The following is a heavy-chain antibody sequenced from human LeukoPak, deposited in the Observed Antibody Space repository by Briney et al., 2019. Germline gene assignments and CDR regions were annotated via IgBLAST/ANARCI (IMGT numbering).Heavy chain of an antibody. D-gene: IGHD3-3*01. CDR3: AKAKSGYPEY. J-gene: IGHJ4*02. CDR2: VYQTGST. Sequence: SSETLSLTCPVSGFSVSSVFYWGWIRQSPVKGLEWIGNVYQTGSTYYNPSLKSRVTISVDTSKNQFSLNLTSVTAADTAVYYCAKAKSGYPEYWGQGTLVTVSS. CDR1: GFSVSSVFY. V-gene: IGHV4-38-2*02.